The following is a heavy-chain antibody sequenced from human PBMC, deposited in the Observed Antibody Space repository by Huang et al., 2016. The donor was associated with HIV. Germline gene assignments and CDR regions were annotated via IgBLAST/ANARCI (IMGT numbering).Heavy chain of an antibody. V-gene: IGHV1-3*04. CDR3: ARVLWFGVTLDGFDI. Sequence: QVNLVQSGAEVKKPGASVKVSCKASGYTFNTYGIHWVRQAHGQRLEWMGRINTGKGNTKYSQNFQGRLTITRDTFATTVYMDLSSLTSEDTAVYYCARVLWFGVTLDGFDIWGQGTTVTVSS. D-gene: IGHD3-10*01. CDR1: GYTFNTYG. CDR2: INTGKGNT. J-gene: IGHJ3*02.